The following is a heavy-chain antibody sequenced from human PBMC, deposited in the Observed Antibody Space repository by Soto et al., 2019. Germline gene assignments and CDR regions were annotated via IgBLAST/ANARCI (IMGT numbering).Heavy chain of an antibody. CDR2: ISGSGGST. CDR3: AKPLWMDGSYYSDASAAFDI. D-gene: IGHD1-26*01. V-gene: IGHV3-23*01. CDR1: GFTFSSYA. Sequence: EVQLLESGGGLVQPGGSLRLSCAASGFTFSSYAMSWVRQAPGKGLEWVSAISGSGGSTYYADSVKGRFTISRDNSKNTLYLQMNSLRAEDTAVYYCAKPLWMDGSYYSDASAAFDIWGQGTMVTVSS. J-gene: IGHJ3*02.